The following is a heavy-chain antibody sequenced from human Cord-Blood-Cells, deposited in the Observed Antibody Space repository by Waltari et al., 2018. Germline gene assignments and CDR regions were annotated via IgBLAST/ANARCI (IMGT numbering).Heavy chain of an antibody. Sequence: QVQLQESGPGLVKPSETLSLTCTVSGGPISSHYWSWIRPPPGKGLEWIGYIYYSGSTNYNPSLKSRVTISVDTSKNQFSLKLSSVTAADTAVYYCARDGWVGATENDAFDIWGQGTMVTVSS. CDR2: IYYSGST. J-gene: IGHJ3*02. D-gene: IGHD1-26*01. CDR1: GGPISSHY. CDR3: ARDGWVGATENDAFDI. V-gene: IGHV4-59*11.